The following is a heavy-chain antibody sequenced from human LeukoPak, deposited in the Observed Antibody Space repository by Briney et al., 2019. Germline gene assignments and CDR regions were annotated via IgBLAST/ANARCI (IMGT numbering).Heavy chain of an antibody. D-gene: IGHD3-22*01. CDR2: IKSKTDGGTT. J-gene: IGHJ4*02. CDR3: TTDAEYYYDSSGYFDY. V-gene: IGHV3-15*01. CDR1: GFTFSNAW. Sequence: GGSLRPSCAASGFTFSNAWMSWVRQAPGKGLEWVGRIKSKTDGGTTDYAAPVKGRFNISRDDSKNTLYLQMNSLKTEDTAVYYCTTDAEYYYDSSGYFDYWGQGTLVTVSS.